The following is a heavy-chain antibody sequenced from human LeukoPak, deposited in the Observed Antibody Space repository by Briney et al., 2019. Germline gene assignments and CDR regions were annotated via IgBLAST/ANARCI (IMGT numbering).Heavy chain of an antibody. CDR3: ARYIAVAGTFYFDY. D-gene: IGHD6-19*01. CDR2: VYYSGIT. J-gene: IGHJ4*02. V-gene: IGHV4-39*07. CDR1: GGSISSDSYY. Sequence: SETLSLTCSVSGGSISSDSYYWGWIRQPPGKGLEWVGSVYYSGITYYNPSLKSRVSISVDTSKNQFSLKLSSVTAADTAVYYCARYIAVAGTFYFDYWGQGTLVTVSS.